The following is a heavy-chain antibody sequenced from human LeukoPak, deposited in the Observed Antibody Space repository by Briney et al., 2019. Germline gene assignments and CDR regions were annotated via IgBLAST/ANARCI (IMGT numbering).Heavy chain of an antibody. V-gene: IGHV5-51*01. Sequence: RGESLKISCKGSGYIFTSYWIGWVRQMPGKGLEWVGIIYPGDSDTRYSPSFQGQVTVSADKSISTAYLQWSSLKASDTAMYYCARLYDILTGNSFDYWGQGTLVTVSS. CDR1: GYIFTSYW. CDR3: ARLYDILTGNSFDY. D-gene: IGHD3-9*01. J-gene: IGHJ4*02. CDR2: IYPGDSDT.